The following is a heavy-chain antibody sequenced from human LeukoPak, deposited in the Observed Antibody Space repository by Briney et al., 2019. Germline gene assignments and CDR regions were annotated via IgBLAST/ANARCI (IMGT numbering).Heavy chain of an antibody. CDR2: ISYDGSNK. J-gene: IGHJ4*02. CDR3: VRDPGPVGRVFYYFEY. Sequence: GGSLRLSCAASGFTFSSSAMHWVRQAPGKGLEWVAIISYDGSNKYYADSVKGRFTISRDNSKNTLYLQMNSLRAEDTAVYYCVRDPGPVGRVFYYFEYWGQGTLVTVSS. D-gene: IGHD3-9*01. CDR1: GFTFSSSA. V-gene: IGHV3-30-3*01.